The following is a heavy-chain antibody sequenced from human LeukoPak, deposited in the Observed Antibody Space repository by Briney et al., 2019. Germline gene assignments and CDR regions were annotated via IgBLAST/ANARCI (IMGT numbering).Heavy chain of an antibody. J-gene: IGHJ5*02. CDR1: GGSISSGGYY. D-gene: IGHD3-10*01. CDR2: IYYSGST. V-gene: IGHV4-31*03. Sequence: PSETLSLTCTVSGGSISSGGYYWSWIRQHPGKGLERIGYIYYSGSTYYNPSLKSRVTISVDTSKNQFSLKLSSVTAADTAVYYCARDKSMVRGVIKNEYNWFDPWGQGTLVTVSS. CDR3: ARDKSMVRGVIKNEYNWFDP.